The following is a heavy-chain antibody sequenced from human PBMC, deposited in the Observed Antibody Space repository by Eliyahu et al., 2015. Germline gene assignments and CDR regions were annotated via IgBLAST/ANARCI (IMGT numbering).Heavy chain of an antibody. D-gene: IGHD5-24*01. CDR1: XGTFSXYA. V-gene: IGHV1-69*09. CDR3: ARDGEMATIPWGWFDP. CDR2: SIPILGIA. J-gene: IGHJ5*02. Sequence: QVQLVQSGAEVKKPGSSVKVSCKASXGTFSXYAXSWVRQAPGQGLEWMGRSIPILGIANYAQKFQGRVTITADKSTSTAYMELSSLRSEDTAVYYCARDGEMATIPWGWFDPWGQGTLVTVSS.